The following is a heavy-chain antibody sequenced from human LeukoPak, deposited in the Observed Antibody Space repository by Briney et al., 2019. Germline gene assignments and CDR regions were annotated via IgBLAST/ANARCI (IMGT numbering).Heavy chain of an antibody. V-gene: IGHV3-23*01. J-gene: IGHJ4*02. CDR3: AKGGSGWYVGLFDY. D-gene: IGHD6-19*01. Sequence: GGSLRLSCAASGFTFSSSAMSWVRQAPGKGLECVSVISGSGGSTYYADSVKGRFTISRDNSKSTLYLQMNSLRAEDTAVYYCAKGGSGWYVGLFDYWGQGTLVIVSS. CDR2: ISGSGGST. CDR1: GFTFSSSA.